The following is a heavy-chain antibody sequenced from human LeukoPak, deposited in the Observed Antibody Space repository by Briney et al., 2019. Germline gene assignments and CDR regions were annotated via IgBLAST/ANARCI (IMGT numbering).Heavy chain of an antibody. CDR3: ARRRDGYNWGHYFDY. Sequence: GRSQRLSCAASGFTFNSYAMNWVRQAPGKGLEWVSYISSASITIHYADSVKGRFTISRDNAKNSLYLQMNSLRAEDTAVYYCARRRDGYNWGHYFDYWGQGTLVTVSS. J-gene: IGHJ4*02. CDR2: ISSASITI. V-gene: IGHV3-48*04. CDR1: GFTFNSYA. D-gene: IGHD5-24*01.